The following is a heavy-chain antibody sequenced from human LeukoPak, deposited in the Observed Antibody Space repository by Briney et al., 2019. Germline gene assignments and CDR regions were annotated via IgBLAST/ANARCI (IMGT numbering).Heavy chain of an antibody. V-gene: IGHV3-23*01. CDR2: ISGSGGST. Sequence: GGSLRLSCAASGFTFSSYAMSWVRQAPGKGLEWVSAISGSGGSTNYADSVKGRFTISRDNSKNTLYLQMNSLRAEDTAVYYCAKDDSSGYTTRTYYFDYWGQGTLVTVSS. CDR3: AKDDSSGYTTRTYYFDY. D-gene: IGHD3-22*01. CDR1: GFTFSSYA. J-gene: IGHJ4*02.